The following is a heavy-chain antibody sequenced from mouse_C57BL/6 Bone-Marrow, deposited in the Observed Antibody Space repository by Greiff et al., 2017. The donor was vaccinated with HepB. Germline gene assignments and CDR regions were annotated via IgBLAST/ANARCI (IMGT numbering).Heavy chain of an antibody. Sequence: EVQLVESGGGLVQPGESLKLSCESNEYEFPSHDMSWVRKTPEKRLELVAAINSDGCSNYYPDTMERRFIISRDNTKKTLYLQMSSLRSEDTAVYYCARRRIFTIVTIFFAYWGQGTLVTVSA. J-gene: IGHJ3*01. D-gene: IGHD2-5*01. V-gene: IGHV5-2*01. CDR2: INSDGCSN. CDR3: ARRRIFTIVTIFFAY. CDR1: EYEFPSHD.